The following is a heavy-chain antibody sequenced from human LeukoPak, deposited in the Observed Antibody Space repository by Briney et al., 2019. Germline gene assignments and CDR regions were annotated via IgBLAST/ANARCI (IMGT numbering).Heavy chain of an antibody. D-gene: IGHD6-19*01. J-gene: IGHJ4*02. CDR2: ISSSGSTI. CDR1: GFTFSDYY. CDR3: AKDQTAGGPAWLVTELFDY. V-gene: IGHV3-11*01. Sequence: KPGGSLRLSCAASGFTFSDYYMSWIRQAPGKGLEWVSYISSSGSTIYYADSVKGRFTISRDNAKNSLYLQMNSLRAEDTAVYYCAKDQTAGGPAWLVTELFDYWGQGTLVTVSS.